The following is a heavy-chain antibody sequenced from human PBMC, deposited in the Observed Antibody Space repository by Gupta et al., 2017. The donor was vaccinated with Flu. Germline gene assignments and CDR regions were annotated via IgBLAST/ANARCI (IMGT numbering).Heavy chain of an antibody. CDR3: ATVYEIPAAAPFDN. D-gene: IGHD6-13*01. V-gene: IGHV3-74*01. J-gene: IGHJ4*02. CDR2: ISSDGGST. CDR1: GFTFRHYW. Sequence: EVQLVESGGGFVQPGGSLRLACVASGFTFRHYWMHWVRQVPGKGLMWLSRISSDGGSTSHAASVKGRFTISSDSAKITVYLQMNSLRAEDTAVYYCATVYEIPAAAPFDNWGQGALVTVSS.